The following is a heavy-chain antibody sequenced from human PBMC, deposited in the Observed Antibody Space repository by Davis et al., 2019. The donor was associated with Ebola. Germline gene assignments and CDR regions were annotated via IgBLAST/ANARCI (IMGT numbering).Heavy chain of an antibody. CDR1: GFTVSSNY. CDR3: ASPYDDFWSGYYGMDV. J-gene: IGHJ6*02. V-gene: IGHV3-66*01. CDR2: IYSGGST. D-gene: IGHD3-3*01. Sequence: GGSLNTSCAASGFTVSSNYMSWVRQAPGKGLEWVPVIYSGGSTYYADSVKGRFTISRDNSKNTLYLQMNSLRAEDTAVYYCASPYDDFWSGYYGMDVWGQGTTVTVSS.